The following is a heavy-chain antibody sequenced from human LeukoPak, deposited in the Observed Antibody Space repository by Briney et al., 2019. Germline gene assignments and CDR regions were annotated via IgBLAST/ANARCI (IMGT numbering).Heavy chain of an antibody. J-gene: IGHJ4*02. CDR3: ARDFAAGDSRML. CDR2: IIPIFGAA. CDR1: GGTFSSYA. V-gene: IGHV1-69*13. Sequence: EASVKVSCKASGGTFSSYAISWVRQAPGQGLEWMGGIIPIFGAANYAQKFQGRVTITADESTSTAYMELSSLRSEDTAMYYCARDFAAGDSRMLWGQGTLVTVSS. D-gene: IGHD2-8*01.